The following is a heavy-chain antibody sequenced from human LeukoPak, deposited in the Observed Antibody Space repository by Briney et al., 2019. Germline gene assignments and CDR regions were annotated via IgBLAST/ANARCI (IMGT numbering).Heavy chain of an antibody. D-gene: IGHD4-17*01. CDR1: GFTFSSYA. CDR2: ISGSGGST. V-gene: IGHV3-23*01. J-gene: IGHJ3*02. CDR3: AKGSAYGDYGNDAFDI. Sequence: GGSLRLSCAASGFTFSSYAMSWVRQAPGKGLEWVSVISGSGGSTYYADSVKGRFTISRDNSKNTLYLQMNSLRAEDTAVYYCAKGSAYGDYGNDAFDIWGQGTMVTVSS.